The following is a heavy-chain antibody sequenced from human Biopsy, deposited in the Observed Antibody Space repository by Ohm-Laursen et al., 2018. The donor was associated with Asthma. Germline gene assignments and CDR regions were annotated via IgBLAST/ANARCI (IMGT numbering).Heavy chain of an antibody. Sequence: GTLSLTCSVSGGSVSSDKYYWSWIRQPPGKGLEWIAYIFSSGATNYNPALKGRVAQSIDTSKSQFSLRLNSLSAAVTAVYYCARGTIVAGIDYWGRETLVTVSS. D-gene: IGHD5-12*01. J-gene: IGHJ4*02. CDR2: IFSSGAT. CDR1: GGSVSSDKYY. V-gene: IGHV4-61*01. CDR3: ARGTIVAGIDY.